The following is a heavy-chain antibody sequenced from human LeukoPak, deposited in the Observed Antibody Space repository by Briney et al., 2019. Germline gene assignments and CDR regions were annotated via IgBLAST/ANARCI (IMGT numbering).Heavy chain of an antibody. CDR2: IYSGGST. V-gene: IGHV3-66*02. D-gene: IGHD1-26*01. Sequence: GGSLRLSCAASGFTLSNYVMSWVRQTPGKGLEWVSVIYSGGSTYYADSVKGRFTISRDNSKNTLYLQMNSLRAEDTAVYYCARSIVGATAPWGQGTLVTVSS. J-gene: IGHJ5*02. CDR3: ARSIVGATAP. CDR1: GFTLSNYV.